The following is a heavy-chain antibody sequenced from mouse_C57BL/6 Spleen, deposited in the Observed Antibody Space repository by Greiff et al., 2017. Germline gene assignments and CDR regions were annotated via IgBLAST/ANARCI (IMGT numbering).Heavy chain of an antibody. CDR2: INPSTGGT. J-gene: IGHJ3*01. Sequence: VQLQQSGPELVKPGASVKISCKASGYSFTGYYMNWVKQSPEKSLEWIGEINPSTGGTTYNQKFKAKATLTVDKSSSTAYMQLKSLTSEDSAVYDCARRGLYYDYDEGAWFAYWGQGTLVTVSA. D-gene: IGHD2-4*01. V-gene: IGHV1-42*01. CDR3: ARRGLYYDYDEGAWFAY. CDR1: GYSFTGYY.